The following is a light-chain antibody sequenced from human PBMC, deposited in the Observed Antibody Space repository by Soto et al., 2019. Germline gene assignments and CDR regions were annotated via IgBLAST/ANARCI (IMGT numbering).Light chain of an antibody. J-gene: IGLJ1*01. CDR2: EVS. V-gene: IGLV2-14*01. CDR1: SSDVGGYNY. Sequence: QSLLRHPASVTGSPGHSIAIACTGTSSDVGGYNYVSWYQQHPGKAPKLMIFEVSNRPSGDSIRFSGSRSGNTASLTISGLQAEDHADYYCSSFTYSTNYVFGTGTKVTV. CDR3: SSFTYSTNYV.